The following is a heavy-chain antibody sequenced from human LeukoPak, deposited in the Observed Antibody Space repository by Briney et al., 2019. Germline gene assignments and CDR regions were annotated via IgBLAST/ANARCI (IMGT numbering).Heavy chain of an antibody. V-gene: IGHV3-73*01. Sequence: PGGSLRLSCAASGFTFSGSAMHWVRQASGKGLEWVGRIRSKANSYATAYAASVEGRFTISRDDSKNTAYLQMNSLKTEDTAVYYCTSQTGITMVRGAAYYYYYYMDVWGKGTTVTISS. CDR3: TSQTGITMVRGAAYYYYYYMDV. D-gene: IGHD3-10*01. CDR2: IRSKANSYAT. J-gene: IGHJ6*03. CDR1: GFTFSGSA.